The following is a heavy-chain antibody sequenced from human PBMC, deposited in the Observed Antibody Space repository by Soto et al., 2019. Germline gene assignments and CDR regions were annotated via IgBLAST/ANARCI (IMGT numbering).Heavy chain of an antibody. CDR1: GFTFSRYG. Sequence: PGGSLRLSCAASGFTFSRYGMHWVRQAPGKGLEWVAVISYDGGKKYYADYVKGRFTISRDNSQNTVYLQMNSLRSEDTAMYFCANVEGEAYPDFDYWGQGTLVTVSS. CDR3: ANVEGEAYPDFDY. CDR2: ISYDGGKK. D-gene: IGHD3-16*01. J-gene: IGHJ4*02. V-gene: IGHV3-30*18.